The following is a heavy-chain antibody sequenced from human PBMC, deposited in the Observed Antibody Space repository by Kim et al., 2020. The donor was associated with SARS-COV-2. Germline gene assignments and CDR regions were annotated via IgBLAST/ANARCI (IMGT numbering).Heavy chain of an antibody. CDR1: GYTFTSYA. CDR3: ARDQGIYCSSTSCRYGMDV. D-gene: IGHD2-2*01. Sequence: ASVKVSCKASGYTFTSYAMHWVRQAPGHRLEWMGWINAGNGNTKYSQKFQGRVTITRDTSASTAYMELSSLRSEDTAVYYCARDQGIYCSSTSCRYGMDVWGQGTTVAVAS. J-gene: IGHJ6*02. CDR2: INAGNGNT. V-gene: IGHV1-3*01.